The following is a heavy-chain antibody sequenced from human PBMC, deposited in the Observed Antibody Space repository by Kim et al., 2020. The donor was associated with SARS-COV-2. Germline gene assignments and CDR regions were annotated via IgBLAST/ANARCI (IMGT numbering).Heavy chain of an antibody. CDR3: ARLSGRAAAGTEIDY. Sequence: PALKRRLTISVNTSKNRFSLKLSSVAAADTAVYYCARLSGRAAAGTEIDYWGQGTLVTVSS. D-gene: IGHD6-13*01. V-gene: IGHV4-39*01. J-gene: IGHJ4*02.